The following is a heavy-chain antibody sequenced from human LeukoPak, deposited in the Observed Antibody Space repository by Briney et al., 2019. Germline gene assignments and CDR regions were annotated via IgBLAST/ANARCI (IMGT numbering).Heavy chain of an antibody. V-gene: IGHV1-2*02. D-gene: IGHD5-18*01. CDR2: INPNSGGT. Sequence: EASVKVSCKASGYTFTGYYMHWVRQAPGQGLEWMGWINPNSGGTNYAQKFQGRVTMTRDTSISTAYMELSRLRSDDTAVYYCARDSGGYSYGCDYWGQGTLVTVSS. CDR3: ARDSGGYSYGCDY. CDR1: GYTFTGYY. J-gene: IGHJ4*02.